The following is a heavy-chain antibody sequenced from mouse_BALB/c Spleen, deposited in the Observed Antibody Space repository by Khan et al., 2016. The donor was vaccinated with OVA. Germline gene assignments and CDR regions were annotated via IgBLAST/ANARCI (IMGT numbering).Heavy chain of an antibody. Sequence: QVQLQQSGAELVKPGASVKLSCKASGYTFTSYDINWVRQRPEQGLEWIGWIFPGDDSTKYNEKFKGKATLTTDKSSSTVYMPISRLTSEDSAVYYSARHYCVNNLYWYCDGWGAGTPVTVSS. CDR2: IFPGDDST. D-gene: IGHD1-2*01. CDR1: GYTFTSYD. CDR3: ARHYCVNNLYWYCDG. J-gene: IGHJ1*01. V-gene: IGHV1-85*01.